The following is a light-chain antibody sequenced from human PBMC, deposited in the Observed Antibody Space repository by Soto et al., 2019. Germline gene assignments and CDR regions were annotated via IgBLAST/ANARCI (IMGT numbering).Light chain of an antibody. CDR2: GAS. Sequence: EVVLTQSPGTLSLSPGERATLSCRASQSGSNTYVAWYQHIPGQTPRLLIYGASNRATGIPDRFSGSGSGTDFTLTISRLEPEDFAVYYCQQHDSSPWMFGQGTKV. V-gene: IGKV3-20*01. CDR3: QQHDSSPWM. CDR1: QSGSNTY. J-gene: IGKJ1*01.